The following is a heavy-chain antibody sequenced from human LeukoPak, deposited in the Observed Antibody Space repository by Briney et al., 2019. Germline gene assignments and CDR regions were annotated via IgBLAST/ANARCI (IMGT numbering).Heavy chain of an antibody. J-gene: IGHJ4*02. V-gene: IGHV4-59*08. Sequence: SETLSLTCTVSGGSISSYYWSWIRQPPGKGLEWMGNIYYSGSTNYNSSLKSRVTISVDTSKNQISLKLRSVTAADTAVYYCARRNPTAAGFDWGQGTLVTVSS. D-gene: IGHD6-13*01. CDR3: ARRNPTAAGFD. CDR2: IYYSGST. CDR1: GGSISSYY.